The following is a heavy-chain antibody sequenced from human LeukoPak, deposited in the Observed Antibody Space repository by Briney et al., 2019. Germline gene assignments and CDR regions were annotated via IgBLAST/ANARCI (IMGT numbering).Heavy chain of an antibody. CDR2: ISSSGSTI. D-gene: IGHD2/OR15-2a*01. Sequence: PGGSLRLSCAASGFTFSSYEMNWVRQAPGKGLEWVSYISSSGSTIYYADSVKGRFTISRDNAKNSLYLQMNSLRAEDTAVYYCASSMEKYYFDYWGQGTLVTVSS. CDR1: GFTFSSYE. J-gene: IGHJ4*02. CDR3: ASSMEKYYFDY. V-gene: IGHV3-48*03.